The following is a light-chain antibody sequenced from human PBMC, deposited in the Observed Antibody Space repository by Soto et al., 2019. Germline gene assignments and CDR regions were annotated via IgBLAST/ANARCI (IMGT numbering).Light chain of an antibody. J-gene: IGLJ1*01. V-gene: IGLV2-23*01. CDR2: EDI. Sequence: QSVLTQPASVSGSPGQSITISCIGTSSDVGSYDLVSWYQQHPGKAPRLMIYEDIKRPSGVSNRFSGSKSGNTASLTISGLQADDEATYYCGAWDSSLTYVFGTGTKVTVL. CDR3: GAWDSSLTYV. CDR1: SSDVGSYDL.